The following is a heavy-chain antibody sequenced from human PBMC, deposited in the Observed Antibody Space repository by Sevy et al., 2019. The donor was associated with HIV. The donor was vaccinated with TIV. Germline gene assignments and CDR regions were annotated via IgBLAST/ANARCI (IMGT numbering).Heavy chain of an antibody. V-gene: IGHV3-23*01. CDR1: GLNFGSYA. CDR3: AKDNHYDSRGYYYGMRPSEGAFDI. J-gene: IGHJ3*02. Sequence: GESLKISCAASGLNFGSYAMSWVRQAPGKGLEWVSAISGSGGSTYYADSVKGRFTISRDNSKNTLDLQMNSLRAEDTAIYYCAKDNHYDSRGYYYGMRPSEGAFDIWGQGTMVTVSS. CDR2: ISGSGGST. D-gene: IGHD3-22*01.